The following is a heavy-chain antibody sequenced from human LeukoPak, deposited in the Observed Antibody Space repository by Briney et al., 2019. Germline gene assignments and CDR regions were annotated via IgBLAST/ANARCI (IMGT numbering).Heavy chain of an antibody. V-gene: IGHV3-48*01. Sequence: GGSLRLSCAASGFTFSSYSMNWVREAPGKGLEWVSYISSSSSTIYYADSVKGRFTISRDNAKNSLYLQMNSARAEYTAGYYCAKDLRPELDYWGQGTLVTVSS. CDR1: GFTFSSYS. D-gene: IGHD3-10*01. J-gene: IGHJ4*02. CDR3: AKDLRPELDY. CDR2: ISSSSSTI.